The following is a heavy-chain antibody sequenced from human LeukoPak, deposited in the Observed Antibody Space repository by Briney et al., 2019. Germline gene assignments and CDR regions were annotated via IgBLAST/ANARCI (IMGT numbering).Heavy chain of an antibody. D-gene: IGHD6-19*01. J-gene: IGHJ4*02. CDR3: ARSRYSSGWHFDY. Sequence: SETLSLTCTVSDGSISNYYWSWIRQTPGKGLELIGYIFCTGSTNYNPSLKSRVTISVDTSKDQFSLKLSSVTAADTAVYYCARSRYSSGWHFDYWGQGTLVTVSS. CDR1: DGSISNYY. CDR2: IFCTGST. V-gene: IGHV4-59*08.